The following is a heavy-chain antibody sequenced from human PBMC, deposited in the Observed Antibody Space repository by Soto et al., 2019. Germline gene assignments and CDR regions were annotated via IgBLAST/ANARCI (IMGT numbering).Heavy chain of an antibody. Sequence: PGGSLRLSCEVSGFSLGSYAFHWVRQAPGKGLEWLSVISYHGREIYYADSVKDRFTISRDNFKKTVYLQMNSLRSDDTALYYCARDPVVVTGSFVDWWGQGTLVTSPQ. CDR3: ARDPVVVTGSFVDW. CDR2: ISYHGREI. D-gene: IGHD2-21*02. J-gene: IGHJ4*01. V-gene: IGHV3-30-3*01. CDR1: GFSLGSYA.